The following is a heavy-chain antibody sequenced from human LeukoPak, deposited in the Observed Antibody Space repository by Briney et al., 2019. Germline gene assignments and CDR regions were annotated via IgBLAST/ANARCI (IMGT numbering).Heavy chain of an antibody. J-gene: IGHJ4*02. CDR1: GFSLSSYA. V-gene: IGHV3-23*01. Sequence: GGSLRLSCAASGFSLSSYAMSWVRQAPGKGLEWVSAISSTDAGTYHADSVRGRFTISRDNSKNTLYLQMNSLRAEDTAVYYCAKDLLVRGIMSPTEIDYWGQGTLVTVSS. CDR3: AKDLLVRGIMSPTEIDY. CDR2: ISSTDAGT. D-gene: IGHD3-10*01.